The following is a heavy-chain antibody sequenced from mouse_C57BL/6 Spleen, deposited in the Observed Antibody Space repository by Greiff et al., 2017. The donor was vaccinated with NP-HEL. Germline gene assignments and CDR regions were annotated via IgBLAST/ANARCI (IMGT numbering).Heavy chain of an antibody. J-gene: IGHJ2*01. Sequence: QVQLQQPGAELVRPGEGGKRAGESSGYTFTSYWMHWVKQRPIQGLEWIGNIDPSDSETDYNQKFKDKATLTVDKSSSTAYMQLSSLTSEDSAVYYCARSYGSSSFDYWGKGTTLTVSS. V-gene: IGHV1-52*01. CDR1: GYTFTSYW. CDR3: ARSYGSSSFDY. CDR2: IDPSDSET. D-gene: IGHD1-1*01.